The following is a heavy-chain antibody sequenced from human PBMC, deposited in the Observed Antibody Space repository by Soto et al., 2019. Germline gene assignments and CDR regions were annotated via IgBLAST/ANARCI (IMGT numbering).Heavy chain of an antibody. D-gene: IGHD6-13*01. J-gene: IGHJ6*02. CDR1: GYTFTSYD. CDR3: ARRGYSSSGYYYYYYGMDV. V-gene: IGHV1-8*01. Sequence: ASVKVSCKASGYTFTSYDINWVRQATGQGLEWMGWMNPNSGNTGYAQKFQGRVTMTRNTSISTAYMELSSLGSEDTAVYYCARRGYSSSGYYYYYYGMDVWGQGTTVTVS. CDR2: MNPNSGNT.